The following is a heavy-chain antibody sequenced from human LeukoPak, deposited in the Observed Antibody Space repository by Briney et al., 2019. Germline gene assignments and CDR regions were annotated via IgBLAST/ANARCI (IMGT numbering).Heavy chain of an antibody. CDR2: ISSSGSTM. Sequence: GGSLRLSCAASGFTFSSYERNWVRQAPGKGLEWISYISSSGSTMYYADSVKGRFTIPRYNDKNSLYLQMNSLRAEDTAIYYCASSSWYDLDYWGQGTLVTVSS. CDR3: ASSSWYDLDY. D-gene: IGHD6-13*01. J-gene: IGHJ4*02. CDR1: GFTFSSYE. V-gene: IGHV3-48*03.